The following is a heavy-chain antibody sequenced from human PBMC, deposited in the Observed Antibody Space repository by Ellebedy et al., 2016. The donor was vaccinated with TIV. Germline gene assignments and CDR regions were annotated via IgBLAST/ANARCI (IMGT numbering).Heavy chain of an antibody. V-gene: IGHV4-59*08. J-gene: IGHJ3*02. D-gene: IGHD3-10*01. CDR2: IYYSGST. CDR1: GDSISPYY. Sequence: MPSETLSLTCTVSGDSISPYYWSWIRQPPGKGLEWIGYIYYSGSTNYNPSLKSRVTISVDTSKNQFSLKLSSVTAADTAVYYCARQGGELLWFGELFNVLGAFDIWGQGTMVTVSS. CDR3: ARQGGELLWFGELFNVLGAFDI.